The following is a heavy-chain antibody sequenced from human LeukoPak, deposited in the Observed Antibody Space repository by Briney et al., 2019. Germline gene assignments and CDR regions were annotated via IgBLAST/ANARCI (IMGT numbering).Heavy chain of an antibody. J-gene: IGHJ4*02. CDR2: ISAYNGNT. CDR1: GYTFTSYG. D-gene: IGHD6-13*01. Sequence: ASVKVSCKASGYTFTSYGINWVRQAPGQGLEWMGWISAYNGNTNYAQKFQGWVTMTRDTSISTAYMELSRLRSDDTAVYYCARGPGYSSSFDYWGQGTLDTVSS. V-gene: IGHV1-18*01. CDR3: ARGPGYSSSFDY.